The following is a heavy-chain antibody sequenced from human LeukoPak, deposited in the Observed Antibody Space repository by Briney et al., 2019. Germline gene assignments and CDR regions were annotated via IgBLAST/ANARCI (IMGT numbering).Heavy chain of an antibody. V-gene: IGHV1-2*02. CDR2: INPNSGGT. J-gene: IGHJ4*02. Sequence: ASVKVSCKASGYTFTGYYMHWVRQAPGQGLEWMGWINPNSGGTNYAQKFQGRVTMTRDTSISTAYMELSRLRSDDTAVYYCARNGGFGELLADFDYWGQGTLVTVSS. CDR1: GYTFTGYY. CDR3: ARNGGFGELLADFDY. D-gene: IGHD3-10*01.